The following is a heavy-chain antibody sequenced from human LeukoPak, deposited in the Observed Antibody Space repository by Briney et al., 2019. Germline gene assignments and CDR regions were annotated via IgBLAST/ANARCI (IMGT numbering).Heavy chain of an antibody. V-gene: IGHV3-73*01. CDR3: TRLSPPVAGSVSFDY. CDR2: IRSKANSYAT. D-gene: IGHD6-19*01. CDR1: GFTFSGSA. J-gene: IGHJ4*02. Sequence: GGSLRPSCAASGFTFSGSAMHWVRQASGKGLEWVGRIRSKANSYATAYAASVKGRFTISRDDSKNTAYLQMNSLKTEDTAVYYCTRLSPPVAGSVSFDYWGQGTLVTVSS.